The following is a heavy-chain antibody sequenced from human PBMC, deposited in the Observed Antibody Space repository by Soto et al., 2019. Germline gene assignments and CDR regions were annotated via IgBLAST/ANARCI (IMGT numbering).Heavy chain of an antibody. CDR3: AHRILRTVFGLVTTTAIYFDF. CDR1: RFSLTTSGVG. D-gene: IGHD3-3*01. J-gene: IGHJ4*02. V-gene: IGHV2-5*02. CDR2: IYWDDDK. Sequence: QITLNESGPTVVKPAETHTLTCTFSRFSLTTSGVGVGWIRQSPGKAPEWLALIYWDDDKRYSASLKSRLTITKDTSKNQVVLTMVSVDPADTATYYCAHRILRTVFGLVTTTAIYFDFWGQGTPVVVSS.